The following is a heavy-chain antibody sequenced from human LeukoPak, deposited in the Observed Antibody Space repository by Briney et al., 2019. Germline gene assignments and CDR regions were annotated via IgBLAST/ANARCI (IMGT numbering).Heavy chain of an antibody. CDR1: GGSISSSSYY. D-gene: IGHD3-22*01. J-gene: IGHJ6*03. V-gene: IGHV4-39*07. CDR3: ARVGYYDSSGQPDFYYYYMDV. Sequence: SETLSLTCTVSGGSISSSSYYWGWIRQPPGKGLEWIGSIYYSGSTYYNPSLKSRVTISVDTSKNQFSLKLSSVTAADTAEYYCARVGYYDSSGQPDFYYYYMDVWGKGTTVTISS. CDR2: IYYSGST.